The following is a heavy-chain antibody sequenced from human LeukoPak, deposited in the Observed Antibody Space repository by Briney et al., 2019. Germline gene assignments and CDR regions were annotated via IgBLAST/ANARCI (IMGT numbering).Heavy chain of an antibody. Sequence: ASVKVSCKASGYTFTSYGISWVRQAPGQGLEWMGWISAYNGNTNYAQKLQGRVTMTTDTSTSTAYMELRSLRSDDTAVYYCARYQWPPTSFYYYGMDVWGQGTTVTVSS. CDR3: ARYQWPPTSFYYYGMDV. J-gene: IGHJ6*02. CDR2: ISAYNGNT. D-gene: IGHD6-19*01. CDR1: GYTFTSYG. V-gene: IGHV1-18*01.